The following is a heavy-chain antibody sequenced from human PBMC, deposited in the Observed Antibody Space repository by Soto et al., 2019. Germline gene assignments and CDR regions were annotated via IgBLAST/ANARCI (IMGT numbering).Heavy chain of an antibody. D-gene: IGHD2-8*01. CDR1: GFTFRGYS. CDR2: ISGPSIYI. CDR3: ARGFRNGFNV. V-gene: IGHV3-21*01. Sequence: EVQLVESGGGLVKPGGSLRLSCVASGFTFRGYSINWVRQAPGKGLEWVSYISGPSIYIYYADSVKGRFTIYRDNAKSAVYLQMNSLRDEDTAVYYCARGFRNGFNVWGQGTTVSVSS. J-gene: IGHJ6*02.